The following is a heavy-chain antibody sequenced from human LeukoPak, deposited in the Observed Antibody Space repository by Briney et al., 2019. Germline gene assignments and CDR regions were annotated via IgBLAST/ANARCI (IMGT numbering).Heavy chain of an antibody. D-gene: IGHD2-2*01. V-gene: IGHV4-39*01. CDR2: IYYSGST. CDR1: GGSISSSSYY. J-gene: IGHJ5*02. CDR3: ARKVVVVPAAIVGWFDP. Sequence: SETLSLTCTVSGGSISSSSYYWGWIHQPPGKGLEWIGSIYYSGSTYYNPSLKSRVTISVGTSKNQFSLKLSSVTAADTAVYYCARKVVVVPAAIVGWFDPWGQGTLVTVSS.